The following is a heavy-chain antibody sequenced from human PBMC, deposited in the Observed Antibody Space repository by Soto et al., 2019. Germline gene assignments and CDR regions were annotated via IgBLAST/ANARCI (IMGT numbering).Heavy chain of an antibody. Sequence: QVRLQESGPGLVKPSQTLSLTCSVSGGSLTSDDHYWSWIRHHPGKGLEWIGYISHSGSTFYNPSLKSRVATSVDTSRNHFSLELTSVTAADTAVYFCARENLIYCGRGCYSSPFDSWGQGTLVIVSS. CDR3: ARENLIYCGRGCYSSPFDS. D-gene: IGHD2-21*02. V-gene: IGHV4-31*03. CDR2: ISHSGST. J-gene: IGHJ4*02. CDR1: GGSLTSDDHY.